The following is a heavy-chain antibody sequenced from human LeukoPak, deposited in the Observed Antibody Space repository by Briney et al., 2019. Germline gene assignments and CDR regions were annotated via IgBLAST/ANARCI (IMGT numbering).Heavy chain of an antibody. CDR3: AKWGPHCVGDYCPALDS. J-gene: IGHJ4*02. D-gene: IGHD2-21*02. CDR1: RFTSSNYW. V-gene: IGHV3-7*01. Sequence: GGSLRLSCVASRFTSSNYWMSWVRQAAGKGLEWVANINQDGSKRVYADSIKGRFTISRDNAKESLFLQLNSLRVDDTAVYFCAKWGPHCVGDYCPALDSWGQGTLVTVSS. CDR2: INQDGSKR.